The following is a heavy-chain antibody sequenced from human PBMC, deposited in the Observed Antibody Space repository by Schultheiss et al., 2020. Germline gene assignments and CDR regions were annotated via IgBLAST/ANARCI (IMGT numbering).Heavy chain of an antibody. CDR2: IYHRGNT. V-gene: IGHV4-4*02. D-gene: IGHD2-21*02. CDR3: ARLSKGDALFDY. Sequence: SETLSLTCTVSGGSINNSNWWSWVRHPPGKGLEWIGEIYHRGNTNYNPSLKSRVTISVDKSKNQFSLKLSSVTAADTAVYYCARLSKGDALFDYWGQGTLVTVSS. J-gene: IGHJ4*02. CDR1: GGSINNSNW.